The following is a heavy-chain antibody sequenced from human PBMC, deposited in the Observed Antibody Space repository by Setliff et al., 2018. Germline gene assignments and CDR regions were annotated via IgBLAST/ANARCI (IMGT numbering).Heavy chain of an antibody. J-gene: IGHJ2*01. CDR1: GDSISSGDYY. CDR2: IYYRGST. D-gene: IGHD3-22*01. CDR3: ARVAGSTSVSITTLWYFDL. Sequence: SETLSLTCTVSGDSISSGDYYWSWIRQSPGKGLEWIGHIYYRGSTYYNPSLRSRLAMSIDTSNNQFSLKLSSVTAADTAVYYCARVAGSTSVSITTLWYFDLWGRGILVTVSS. V-gene: IGHV4-30-4*08.